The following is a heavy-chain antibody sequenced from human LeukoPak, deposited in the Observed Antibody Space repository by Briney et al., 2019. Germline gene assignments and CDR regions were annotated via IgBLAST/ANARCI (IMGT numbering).Heavy chain of an antibody. CDR1: GVSFSDYY. Sequence: SETLSLTCAVYGVSFSDYYWTWIRQPPGKGLEWIGEINHSGSPNNYPSLKSRVSISFDTSKNQFSLKLSSVTAADTAVYYCASFSSYYDFWSARGYYFDYWGQGTLVTVSS. J-gene: IGHJ4*02. V-gene: IGHV4-34*01. CDR3: ASFSSYYDFWSARGYYFDY. D-gene: IGHD3-3*01. CDR2: INHSGSP.